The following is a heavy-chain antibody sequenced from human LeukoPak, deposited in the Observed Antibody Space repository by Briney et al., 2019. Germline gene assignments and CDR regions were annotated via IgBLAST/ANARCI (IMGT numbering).Heavy chain of an antibody. D-gene: IGHD3-10*01. V-gene: IGHV3-21*01. CDR1: GFTFSSYS. J-gene: IGHJ4*02. Sequence: GGSLRLSCAASGFTFSSYSMNWVRQAPGKGLEWVSSISSSSSYIYYADSVKGRFTISRDNAKNSLYLQMNSLRAEDTAVYYCARDNTDYYGSGSLGYWGQGTLVTVSS. CDR2: ISSSSSYI. CDR3: ARDNTDYYGSGSLGY.